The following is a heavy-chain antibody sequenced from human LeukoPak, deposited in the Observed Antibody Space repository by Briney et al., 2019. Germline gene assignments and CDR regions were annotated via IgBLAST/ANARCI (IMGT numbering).Heavy chain of an antibody. CDR3: ARELFDFEF. V-gene: IGHV3-23*01. CDR2: ITGSGGST. J-gene: IGHJ4*02. CDR1: GFTFDNFA. D-gene: IGHD3-10*01. Sequence: PGGSLRLSCAPSGFTFDNFAMTWVRQAPGKGLEWVSEITGSGGSTYYADFVKGRFTISRDNSKNTLYLQMNSLRAEDKASYYCARELFDFEFRGQGTLVNGSS.